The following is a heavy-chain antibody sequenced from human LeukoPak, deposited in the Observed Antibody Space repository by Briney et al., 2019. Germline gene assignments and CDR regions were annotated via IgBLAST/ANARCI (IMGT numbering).Heavy chain of an antibody. Sequence: PGRSRRFSGAASGFTFDDYAMNWFRQAPGKALGGFSRFSWNSGSIGYADSVKGRFTISRDNAKNSLYLQMNSLRAEDTALYYCAKDIGVVSTAGSFDYWGQGTLVTVSS. CDR2: FSWNSGSI. D-gene: IGHD5/OR15-5a*01. CDR1: GFTFDDYA. J-gene: IGHJ4*02. V-gene: IGHV3-9*01. CDR3: AKDIGVVSTAGSFDY.